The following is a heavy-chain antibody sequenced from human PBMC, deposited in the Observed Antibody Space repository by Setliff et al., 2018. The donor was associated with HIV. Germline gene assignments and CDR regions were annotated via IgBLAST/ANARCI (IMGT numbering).Heavy chain of an antibody. CDR2: IYRSGST. V-gene: IGHV4-38-2*01. CDR3: ARIWLHKDADIPRFDP. Sequence: KTSETLSLTCVVSYYSVNSDYHWGWIRQSPGRGLQWIGHIYRSGSTYYNLSLGGRVTMSIDTSKDQFSLKLTSLTAADTAVYYCARIWLHKDADIPRFDPWGQGILVTVSS. D-gene: IGHD6-19*01. CDR1: YYSVNSDYH. J-gene: IGHJ5*02.